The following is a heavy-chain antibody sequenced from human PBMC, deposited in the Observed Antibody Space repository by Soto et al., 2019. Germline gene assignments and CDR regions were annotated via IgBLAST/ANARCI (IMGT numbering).Heavy chain of an antibody. CDR3: ARYPYTSYCSDGSCSYDAFDI. D-gene: IGHD2-15*01. CDR2: LNPNSGNT. Sequence: QVQMVQSGAEVKKPGASVKVSCRASGYSFTSYDVNWVRQATGQGLEWMGCLNPNSGNTAFAEKFQGRVTVTRDTPISTAYMELSGLTSDDTAVYYCARYPYTSYCSDGSCSYDAFDIWGQGTVVTVSS. CDR1: GYSFTSYD. V-gene: IGHV1-8*01. J-gene: IGHJ3*02.